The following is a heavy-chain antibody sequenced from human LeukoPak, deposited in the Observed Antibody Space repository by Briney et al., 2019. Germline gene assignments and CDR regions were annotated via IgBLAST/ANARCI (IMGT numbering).Heavy chain of an antibody. V-gene: IGHV3-7*01. CDR3: ARGPRNYYDSSGYNFDY. D-gene: IGHD3-22*01. CDR1: GFTFSSYW. CDR2: IKQDGSEK. J-gene: IGHJ4*02. Sequence: GGSLRLSCAASGFTFSSYWMSWVRQAPGKGLEWVANIKQDGSEKYYVDSVKGRFTISRDNAKNSLYLQMNSLRAEDTAVYYCARGPRNYYDSSGYNFDYWGQGTLVTVSS.